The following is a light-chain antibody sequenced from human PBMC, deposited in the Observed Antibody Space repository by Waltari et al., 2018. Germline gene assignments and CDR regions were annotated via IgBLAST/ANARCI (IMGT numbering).Light chain of an antibody. Sequence: HSALAQPASVSGSPGQSITISCTGTSSDVGGYNYVSWYQQHPGKAPRLLIYDVNNRPSGVSNRFSGSKSGTTASLTISGLQAEDEADYYCSSFTRTNSWVFGGGTKLTVL. CDR3: SSFTRTNSWV. J-gene: IGLJ3*02. V-gene: IGLV2-14*03. CDR2: DVN. CDR1: SSDVGGYNY.